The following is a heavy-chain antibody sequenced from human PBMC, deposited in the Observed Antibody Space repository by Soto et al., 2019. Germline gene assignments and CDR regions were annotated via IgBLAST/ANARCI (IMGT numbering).Heavy chain of an antibody. J-gene: IGHJ3*02. CDR3: ARGPLKGAFNI. V-gene: IGHV1-3*01. CDR2: INAGNGNT. CDR1: GYTFTNYA. Sequence: ASVKVSCKASGYTFTNYAMHWVRQAPGQRLEWMGWINAGNGNTKYAQKFQGRVTMTRDTSASTAYMELRSLRSDDTAVYYCARGPLKGAFNIWGQGTMVTVSS.